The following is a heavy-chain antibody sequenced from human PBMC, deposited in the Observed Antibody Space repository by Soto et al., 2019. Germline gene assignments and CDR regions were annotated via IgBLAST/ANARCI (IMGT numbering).Heavy chain of an antibody. CDR2: ISYDGSNK. V-gene: IGHV3-30*18. Sequence: VGSLRLSCAASGFTFSSYGMHWVRQAPGKGLEWVAVISYDGSNKYYADSVKGRFTISRDNSKNTLYLQMNSLRAEDTAVYYCAKDLRNFDWLLYAFDYWGQGTLVTVSS. CDR3: AKDLRNFDWLLYAFDY. CDR1: GFTFSSYG. D-gene: IGHD3-9*01. J-gene: IGHJ4*02.